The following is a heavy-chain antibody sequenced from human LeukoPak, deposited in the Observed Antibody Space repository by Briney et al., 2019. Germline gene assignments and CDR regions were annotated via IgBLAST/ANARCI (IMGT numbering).Heavy chain of an antibody. J-gene: IGHJ5*02. CDR3: ARDAGHWSIDP. V-gene: IGHV4-30-4*01. D-gene: IGHD3-3*01. CDR2: IYYSGST. CDR1: GGSISSGDYC. Sequence: SQTLSLTCTVSGGSISSGDYCWSWLRQPPGQGLEWIGYIYYSGSTYYNPSLKSRVTISVDTSKNQFSLKLSSVTAADTAVYYCARDAGHWSIDPWGQGTLVTVSS.